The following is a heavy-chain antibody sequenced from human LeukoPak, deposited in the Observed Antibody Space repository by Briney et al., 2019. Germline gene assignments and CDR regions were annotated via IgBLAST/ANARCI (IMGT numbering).Heavy chain of an antibody. CDR2: IWYDGSNK. Sequence: GGSLRLSCAASGFTFSSYGMHWVRQAPGKGLEWVAVIWYDGSNKYYADSVKGRSTISRDNSKNTLYLQMNSLRAEDTAVYYCARESGYSSGWYPVWGQGTLVTVSS. D-gene: IGHD6-19*01. J-gene: IGHJ4*02. CDR1: GFTFSSYG. V-gene: IGHV3-33*01. CDR3: ARESGYSSGWYPV.